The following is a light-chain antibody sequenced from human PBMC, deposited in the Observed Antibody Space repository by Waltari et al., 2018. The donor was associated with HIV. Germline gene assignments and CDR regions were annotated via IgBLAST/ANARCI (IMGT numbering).Light chain of an antibody. V-gene: IGLV1-47*01. Sequence: QSVLTQPPSASGTPGQRVTISCSGSGSNIGSNYVYCYQHLPGTAPKLLIYRNNQRPSGVPDRFSGSKSGTSASLAISGLRSEDEADYYCAAWDDSRRGVFGGGTKLTVL. CDR3: AAWDDSRRGV. CDR1: GSNIGSNY. CDR2: RNN. J-gene: IGLJ2*01.